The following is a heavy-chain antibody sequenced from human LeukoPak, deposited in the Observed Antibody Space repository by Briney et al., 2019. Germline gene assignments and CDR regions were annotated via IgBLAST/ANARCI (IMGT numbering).Heavy chain of an antibody. D-gene: IGHD3-10*01. CDR3: ARVGRGVRGAKVSFDY. CDR2: IYYSGST. CDR1: GGSISSGGYY. Sequence: TLSLTCTVSGGSISSGGYYWSWIRQHPGKGLEWIGYIYYSGSTYYNPSLKSRVTISVDTCKNQFSLKLSSVTAADTAVYYCARVGRGVRGAKVSFDYWGQGTLVTVSS. V-gene: IGHV4-31*03. J-gene: IGHJ4*02.